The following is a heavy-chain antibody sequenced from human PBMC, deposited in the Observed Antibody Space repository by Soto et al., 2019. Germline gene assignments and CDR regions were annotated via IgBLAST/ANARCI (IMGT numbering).Heavy chain of an antibody. CDR3: ARAFPYCSSTSCPGAALDY. Sequence: SETLSLTCTVSGGSISSGGYYWSWIRQHPGKGQEWIGYIYYSGSTYYNPSLKSRVTISVDTSKNQFSLKLSSVTAADTAAYYCARAFPYCSSTSCPGAALDYWGQGTLVTVSS. D-gene: IGHD2-2*01. CDR1: GGSISSGGYY. J-gene: IGHJ4*02. CDR2: IYYSGST. V-gene: IGHV4-31*03.